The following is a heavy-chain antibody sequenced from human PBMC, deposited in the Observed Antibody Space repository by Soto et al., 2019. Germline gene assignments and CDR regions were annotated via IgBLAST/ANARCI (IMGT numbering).Heavy chain of an antibody. CDR3: ARGGDQYSSSWYDGFDD. CDR1: GFTFSSYW. J-gene: IGHJ4*02. V-gene: IGHV3-7*04. D-gene: IGHD6-13*01. Sequence: GGSLRLSCAASGFTFSSYWMSWVRQAPGKGLEWVANIKQDGSEKYYVDSVKGRFTISRDNAKNSLYLQMNSLRAEDTAVYYCARGGDQYSSSWYDGFDDWGQGTLVTVSS. CDR2: IKQDGSEK.